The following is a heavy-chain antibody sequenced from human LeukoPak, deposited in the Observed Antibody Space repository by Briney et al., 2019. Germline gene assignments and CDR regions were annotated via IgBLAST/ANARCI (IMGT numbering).Heavy chain of an antibody. CDR3: ARAPSDRTKHMDV. V-gene: IGHV3-21*01. D-gene: IGHD2-15*01. CDR2: VSSSSTYI. Sequence: GGSLRLSCAASGFTFSSYSMDWVRQAPGRGLEWVSSVSSSSTYIYYADSVKGRFTISRDNAKNSLYLQMSSLRAEDTALYYCARAPSDRTKHMDVWGKGTTVTVSS. J-gene: IGHJ6*04. CDR1: GFTFSSYS.